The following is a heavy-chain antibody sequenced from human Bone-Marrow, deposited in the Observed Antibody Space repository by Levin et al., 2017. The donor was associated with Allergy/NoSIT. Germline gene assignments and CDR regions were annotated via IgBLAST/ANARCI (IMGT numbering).Heavy chain of an antibody. CDR3: ASSFGYSTIFDY. Sequence: SQTLSLTCAVSGGSISSGGYSWSWIRQPPGKGLEWIGYIYHSGSTYYNPSLKSRVTISVDRSKNQFSLKLSSVTAADTAVYYCASSFGYSTIFDYWGQGTLVTVSS. D-gene: IGHD3-22*01. J-gene: IGHJ4*02. V-gene: IGHV4-30-2*01. CDR2: IYHSGST. CDR1: GGSISSGGYS.